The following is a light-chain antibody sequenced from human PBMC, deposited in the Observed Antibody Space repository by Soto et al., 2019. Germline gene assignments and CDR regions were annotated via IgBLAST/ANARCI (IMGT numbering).Light chain of an antibody. CDR3: QQRSNWLT. CDR2: DAS. Sequence: IVLTQSPSTLSXXXLXXSTXXXRASQSVSSYLAWYQQKPGQAPRLLIYDASNRATGIPARFSGSGSGTDFTLTISSLEPEDFAVYYCQQRSNWLTFGGGTKVDIK. CDR1: QSVSSY. J-gene: IGKJ4*01. V-gene: IGKV3-11*01.